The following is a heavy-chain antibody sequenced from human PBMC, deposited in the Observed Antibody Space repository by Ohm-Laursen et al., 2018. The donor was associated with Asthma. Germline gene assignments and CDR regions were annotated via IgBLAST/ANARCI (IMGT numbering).Heavy chain of an antibody. CDR3: AREPTTVAPWFFDL. CDR1: GGSISSSSYY. Sequence: SETLSLTCTVSGGSISSSSYYWGWIRQPPGKGLEWIGSIYYSGSTNYNPSLKSRVTISVVTSKNQFSLRVSSVTSADTAVYYCAREPTTVAPWFFDLWGRGTLVTVSS. D-gene: IGHD4-23*01. CDR2: IYYSGST. J-gene: IGHJ2*01. V-gene: IGHV4-39*07.